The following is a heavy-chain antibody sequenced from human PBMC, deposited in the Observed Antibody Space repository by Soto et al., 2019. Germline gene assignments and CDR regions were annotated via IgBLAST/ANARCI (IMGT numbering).Heavy chain of an antibody. CDR3: AREPPDSSGYYSPRRYDY. CDR2: ISYDGSNK. Sequence: QVQLVESGGGVVQPGRSLRLSCAASGFTFSSYAMHWVSQAPGKGLEWVAVISYDGSNKYYADSVKGRFTISRDNSKNTLYLQMNSLTAEDTAVYYCAREPPDSSGYYSPRRYDYWGQGTLVTVSS. D-gene: IGHD3-22*01. J-gene: IGHJ4*02. V-gene: IGHV3-30-3*01. CDR1: GFTFSSYA.